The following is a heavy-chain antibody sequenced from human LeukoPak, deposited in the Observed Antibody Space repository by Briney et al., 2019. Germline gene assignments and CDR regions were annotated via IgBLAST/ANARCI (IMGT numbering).Heavy chain of an antibody. V-gene: IGHV3-21*01. CDR1: GFTFSSYS. CDR3: ARDQDFWSGLRAFDI. J-gene: IGHJ3*02. D-gene: IGHD3-3*01. CDR2: ISSSSSYI. Sequence: PGGSLRLSCAASGFTFSSYSMNWVRQAPGKGLEWVSSISSSSSYIYYADSVKGRFTISRDNAKNSLYLQMNSLRAEDTAVYYCARDQDFWSGLRAFDIWGQGTMVTVSS.